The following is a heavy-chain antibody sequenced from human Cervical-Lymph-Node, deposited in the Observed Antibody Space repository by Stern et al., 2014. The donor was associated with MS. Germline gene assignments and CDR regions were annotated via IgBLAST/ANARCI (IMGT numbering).Heavy chain of an antibody. Sequence: QITLKESGPALVKPTQTLTLTCTFSGLSLSTSGLGVGWIRQPPGEALEWLAYIYWDDQKRYSPSLKSRLTIPKDTSKNQVVLTLTNVDPVDTATYYCAHRTAGPFDYWGQGTLVTVSS. CDR1: GLSLSTSGLG. V-gene: IGHV2-5*02. J-gene: IGHJ4*02. CDR2: IYWDDQK. CDR3: AHRTAGPFDY.